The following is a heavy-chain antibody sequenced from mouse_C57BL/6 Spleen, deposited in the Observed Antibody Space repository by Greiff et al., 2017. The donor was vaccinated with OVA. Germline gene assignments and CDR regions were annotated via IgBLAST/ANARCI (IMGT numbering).Heavy chain of an antibody. Sequence: VKLVESGPGLVQPSPSLSITCTVSGFSLTSYGVHWVRQSPGKGLEWLGVIWRGGSTAYNAAFISRLSISKDNSKSQVFFKMNSLQADDTAIYYCARGGTGTSFFAYWGQGTLVTVSA. CDR2: IWRGGST. CDR1: GFSLTSYG. D-gene: IGHD4-1*01. J-gene: IGHJ3*01. CDR3: ARGGTGTSFFAY. V-gene: IGHV2-2*01.